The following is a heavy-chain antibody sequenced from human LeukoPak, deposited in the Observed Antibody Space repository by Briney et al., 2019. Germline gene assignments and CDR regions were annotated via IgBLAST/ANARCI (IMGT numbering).Heavy chain of an antibody. CDR3: AKRGPAGAGKSPDYFDY. Sequence: GGSLRLSCAASGFTFSSYAMHWVRQAPGKGLERVAVISYDGSNRYYADSVKGRFTISRDNSKNTRYLQMNSLRAEDTAVYYCAKRGPAGAGKSPDYFDYWGQGTLVTVSS. CDR1: GFTFSSYA. V-gene: IGHV3-30*04. D-gene: IGHD6-19*01. CDR2: ISYDGSNR. J-gene: IGHJ4*02.